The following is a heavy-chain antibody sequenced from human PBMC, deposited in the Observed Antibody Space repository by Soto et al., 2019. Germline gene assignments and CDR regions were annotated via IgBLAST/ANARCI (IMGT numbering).Heavy chain of an antibody. J-gene: IGHJ4*02. CDR1: GGYFRDSS. CDR3: ARGRKGYSSSWYVD. V-gene: IGHV4-34*01. CDR2: ISHSGNT. D-gene: IGHD6-13*01. Sequence: SETLSLTCAVYGGYFRDSSWRWIRQPPGKGLEWIVEISHSGNTNYNPSRKSRVIMLIDTSKNQFSLKLSSVTAADTAVYYCARGRKGYSSSWYVDWGQGTLVTVSS.